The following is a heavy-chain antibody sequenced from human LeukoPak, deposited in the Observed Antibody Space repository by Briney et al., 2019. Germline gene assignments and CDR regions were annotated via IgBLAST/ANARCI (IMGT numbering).Heavy chain of an antibody. V-gene: IGHV4-34*01. CDR3: ARDSYYYDSSDYWFDY. J-gene: IGHJ4*02. CDR1: GGSISSYY. D-gene: IGHD3-22*01. Sequence: SETLSLTCTVSGGSISSYYWGWIRQSPGKGLEWIGEINHSGSTNYNPSLKSRVTISVDTSRNQFSLKLSSVTAADTAVYYCARDSYYYDSSDYWFDYWGQGTLVTVSS. CDR2: INHSGST.